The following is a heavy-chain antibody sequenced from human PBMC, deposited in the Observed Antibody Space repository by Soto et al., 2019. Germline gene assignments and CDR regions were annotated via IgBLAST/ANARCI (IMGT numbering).Heavy chain of an antibody. J-gene: IGHJ4*02. Sequence: PSETLSLTCAVSGYSISSGYYWGWIRQPPGKGLEWIGSIYHSGSTYYNPSLKSRVTISVDTSKNQFSLKLSSVTAADTAVYYCAGTICGVVKYFDCWGQGTLVTVSS. CDR3: AGTICGVVKYFDC. V-gene: IGHV4-38-2*01. D-gene: IGHD3-3*01. CDR2: IYHSGST. CDR1: GYSISSGYY.